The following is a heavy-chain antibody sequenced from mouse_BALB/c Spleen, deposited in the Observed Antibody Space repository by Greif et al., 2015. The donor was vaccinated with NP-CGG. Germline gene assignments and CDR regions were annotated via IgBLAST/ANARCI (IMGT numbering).Heavy chain of an antibody. J-gene: IGHJ3*01. CDR1: GYTFTGYN. V-gene: IGHV1S29*02. Sequence: EVKLVESGPELVKPGASVKISCKASGYTFTGYNMHWVKQGHGKSLEWIGYIYPYNGGTGYNQKFKNKATLTVDNSSSTAYMERRSLTSEDSAVYYCARGRGISVEAWFAYWGQGTLVTVSA. D-gene: IGHD1-1*01. CDR2: IYPYNGGT. CDR3: ARGRGISVEAWFAY.